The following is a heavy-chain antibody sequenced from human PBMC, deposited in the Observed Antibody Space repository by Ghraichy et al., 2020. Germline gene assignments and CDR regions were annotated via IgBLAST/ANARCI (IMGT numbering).Heavy chain of an antibody. CDR1: GFTFSSFA. Sequence: GGSLRLSCSASGFTFSSFAMHWVRQAPGKGLQYVLGISSEGGTIHYTDSVKGRFTISRDNSKSTLYLQMSSLRTEDTAVYYCLKDSPAVHWGQGTLVTVSS. V-gene: IGHV3-64D*06. CDR2: ISSEGGTI. CDR3: LKDSPAVH. J-gene: IGHJ4*02.